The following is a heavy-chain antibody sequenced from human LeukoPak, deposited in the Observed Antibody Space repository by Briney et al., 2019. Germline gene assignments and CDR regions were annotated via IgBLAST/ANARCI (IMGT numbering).Heavy chain of an antibody. Sequence: SETLSLTCTVSGYSISSGYYWGWIRQPPGKGLEWIGSIYHSGSTYYNPSLKSRVTISVDTSKNQFSLKLSSVTAADTAVYYCASMVRGAYWGQGTLVTVSS. V-gene: IGHV4-38-2*02. CDR3: ASMVRGAY. CDR1: GYSISSGYY. J-gene: IGHJ4*02. D-gene: IGHD3-10*01. CDR2: IYHSGST.